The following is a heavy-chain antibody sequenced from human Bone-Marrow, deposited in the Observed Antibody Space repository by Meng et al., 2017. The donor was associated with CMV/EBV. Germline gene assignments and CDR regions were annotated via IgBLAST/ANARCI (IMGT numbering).Heavy chain of an antibody. V-gene: IGHV1-58*01. CDR1: GFTFTSSS. D-gene: IGHD2-21*01. Sequence: SVKVSCKASGFTFTSSSVQWVRQARGQRLEWIGWIVVGSGNTNYAQKFQERVTITRDMSTSPAYMELSSLRSEDTAVYYCAAPHNCGGDCYSSHPLGMDVWGQGTTVTVSS. CDR2: IVVGSGNT. J-gene: IGHJ6*02. CDR3: AAPHNCGGDCYSSHPLGMDV.